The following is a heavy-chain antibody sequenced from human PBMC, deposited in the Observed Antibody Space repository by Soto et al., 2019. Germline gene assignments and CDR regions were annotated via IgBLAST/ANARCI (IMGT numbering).Heavy chain of an antibody. CDR3: ARDRSDSAWSSLGRRLDV. V-gene: IGHV4-61*01. CDR1: GDSVTFGHYY. D-gene: IGHD2-2*01. Sequence: SETLSLTCIVSGDSVTFGHYYWSWIRQPPGKGLEWIGQIFFTGATNYSPSLKSRVTMSVDSSKSQFSLNLTSVTAADSAIYFCARDRSDSAWSSLGRRLDVWGHGTTVTVSS. J-gene: IGHJ6*02. CDR2: IFFTGAT.